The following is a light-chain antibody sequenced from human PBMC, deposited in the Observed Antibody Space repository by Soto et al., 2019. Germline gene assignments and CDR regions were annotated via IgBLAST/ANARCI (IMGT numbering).Light chain of an antibody. Sequence: DIQMTQSPSTLSASVGDRVTITCRARQSISSWLAWYQQKLGRAPRLLIYDASSLESGVPSRFSGSGYGTEFTLTISSLQPDDFATYYRQQYNTYSSLTFGGGTKVDI. CDR3: QQYNTYSSLT. CDR1: QSISSW. J-gene: IGKJ4*01. CDR2: DAS. V-gene: IGKV1-5*01.